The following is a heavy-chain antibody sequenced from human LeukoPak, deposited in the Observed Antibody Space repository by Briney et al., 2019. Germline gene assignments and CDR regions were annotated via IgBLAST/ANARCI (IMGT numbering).Heavy chain of an antibody. D-gene: IGHD3-16*01. CDR3: MGESRLII. Sequence: PGGSLRLSCAASGFTFSDFYMSWIRQAPGKGLEGVSYITSAGRAIYYADSVQGRFTISRDNARNSLYLQMNSLKTEDTAVYYCMGESRLIIWGQGTMVTVSS. CDR1: GFTFSDFY. V-gene: IGHV3-11*01. J-gene: IGHJ3*01. CDR2: ITSAGRAI.